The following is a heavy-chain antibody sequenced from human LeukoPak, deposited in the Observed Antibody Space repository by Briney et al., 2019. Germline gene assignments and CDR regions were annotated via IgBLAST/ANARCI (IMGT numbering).Heavy chain of an antibody. CDR1: GFTFSSYA. J-gene: IGHJ4*02. D-gene: IGHD3-3*01. CDR3: ARGPTYYHFYFDY. Sequence: GGSLRLSCAASGFTFSSYAMHWVRQAPGKGLEWVAVISYDGSNKYYADSVKGRFTISRDNSKNTLYLQMNSLRAEDTAVYYCARGPTYYHFYFDYWGQGTLVTVSS. V-gene: IGHV3-30-3*01. CDR2: ISYDGSNK.